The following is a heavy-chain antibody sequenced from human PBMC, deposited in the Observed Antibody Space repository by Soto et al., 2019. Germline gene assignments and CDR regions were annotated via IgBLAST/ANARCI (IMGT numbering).Heavy chain of an antibody. CDR2: IYWDDDK. CDR1: GFSLTTSGVG. Sequence: QITLNESGPTQVKPRQTLTLTCTFSGFSLTTSGVGVGWIRQSPGKAPEWLALIYWDDDKRYSPSPKRRLTITKDTPKNQVVLTMADLDPADTATYYCAHRVLRTVFGLVTTTAIYFDFWGQGTPVAVSS. J-gene: IGHJ4*02. V-gene: IGHV2-5*02. D-gene: IGHD3-3*01. CDR3: AHRVLRTVFGLVTTTAIYFDF.